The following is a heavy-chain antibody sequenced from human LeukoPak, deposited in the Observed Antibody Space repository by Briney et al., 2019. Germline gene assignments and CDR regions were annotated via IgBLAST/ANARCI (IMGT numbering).Heavy chain of an antibody. V-gene: IGHV3-21*01. J-gene: IGHJ3*02. D-gene: IGHD2-2*01. CDR3: ARGHSSTSQDAFDI. CDR1: GFTFSSYS. CDR2: ISSSSSYI. Sequence: GGSLRLSCAASGFTFSSYSMNWVRQAPGKGLEWVSSISSSSSYIYYADSVKGRFTISRDNAKNSLYLQMNSLRAEDTAVYYCARGHSSTSQDAFDIWGQGTMVTVSS.